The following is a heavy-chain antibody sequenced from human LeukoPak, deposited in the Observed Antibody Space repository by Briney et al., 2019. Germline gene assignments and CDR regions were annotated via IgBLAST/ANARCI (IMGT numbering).Heavy chain of an antibody. CDR1: ALTFRPYA. CDR2: ISDTGDRT. Sequence: GGSLRLSCAGSALTFRPYAMNWVRQAPGKGLEWVSGISDTGDRTYYAASVKGRFTISRDNSKNTLFLQMSSLRAGDTAIYYCAKELGYFTYDFCSPQLDHRGQETLVTVSS. J-gene: IGHJ4*02. D-gene: IGHD3/OR15-3a*01. V-gene: IGHV3-23*01. CDR3: AKELGYFTYDFCSPQLDH.